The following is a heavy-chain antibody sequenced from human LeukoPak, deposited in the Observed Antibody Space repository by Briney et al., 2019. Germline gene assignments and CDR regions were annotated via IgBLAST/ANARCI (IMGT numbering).Heavy chain of an antibody. V-gene: IGHV3-7*03. Sequence: GGSLGLSCAASGFPFSSYWMSWVRQAPGKGPEWVANIKQDGSEKYYVDSVKGRFTISRDNAKNSLYLQMNSLRAEDTAVYYCARGGYYGSGSYFSYWGQGTLVTVSS. J-gene: IGHJ4*02. CDR3: ARGGYYGSGSYFSY. CDR2: IKQDGSEK. D-gene: IGHD3-10*01. CDR1: GFPFSSYW.